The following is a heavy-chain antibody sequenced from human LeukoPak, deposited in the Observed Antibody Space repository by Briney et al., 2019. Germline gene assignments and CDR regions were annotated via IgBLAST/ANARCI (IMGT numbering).Heavy chain of an antibody. J-gene: IGHJ6*02. CDR3: ARPPPMASYYYYGMDV. CDR1: GFTFSSYS. D-gene: IGHD2-2*01. V-gene: IGHV3-48*01. CDR2: ISSSSSTI. Sequence: GGSLRLSCAASGFTFSSYSMNWVRQAPGKGLEWVSYISSSSSTIYYADSVKGRFTISRDNSKNTLYLQMNGLRAEDTAVYYCARPPPMASYYYYGMDVWGQGTTVTVSS.